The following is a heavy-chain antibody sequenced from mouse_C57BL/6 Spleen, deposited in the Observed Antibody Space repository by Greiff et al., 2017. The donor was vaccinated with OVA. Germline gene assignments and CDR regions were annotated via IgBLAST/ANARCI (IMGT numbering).Heavy chain of an antibody. V-gene: IGHV1-55*01. CDR1: GYTFTSYW. CDR3: ASPLNYYGRSYPPGFAY. J-gene: IGHJ3*01. CDR2: IYPGSGST. D-gene: IGHD1-1*01. Sequence: QVQLQQPGAELVKPGASVKMSCKASGYTFTSYWITWVKQRPGQGLEWIGDIYPGSGSTNYNEKFKSKATLTVDTSSSTAYMQLSSLTSEDSAVYYCASPLNYYGRSYPPGFAYWGQGTLVTVSA.